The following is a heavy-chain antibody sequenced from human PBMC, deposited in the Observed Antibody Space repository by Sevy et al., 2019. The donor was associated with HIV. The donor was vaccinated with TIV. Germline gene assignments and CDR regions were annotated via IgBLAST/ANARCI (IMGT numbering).Heavy chain of an antibody. CDR3: ATTKDYYDSSGYPFDY. D-gene: IGHD3-22*01. J-gene: IGHJ4*02. V-gene: IGHV1-24*01. CDR2: FDPEDGKT. CDR1: GHTHSEFA. Sequence: ASVKVSCKVSGHTHSEFAMHWVRLAPGKGLEWMGTFDPEDGKTLHAQKFQGRVTMTEDTSTDTAYMEVNNLRSEDTAVYYCATTKDYYDSSGYPFDYWGQRTLVTVSS.